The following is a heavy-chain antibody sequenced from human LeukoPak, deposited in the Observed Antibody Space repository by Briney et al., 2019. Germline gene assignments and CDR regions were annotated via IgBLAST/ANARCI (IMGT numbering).Heavy chain of an antibody. CDR3: TRATPYNWKEGYYYYYMDV. J-gene: IGHJ6*03. Sequence: GGSLRLSCTASGFTFGDYAMSWVRQAPGKGLEWVGFIRSKAYGGTTEYAASVKGRFTISRDDSKSIAYLQMNSLKTEDTAVYYCTRATPYNWKEGYYYYYMDVWGKGTTVTVSS. CDR1: GFTFGDYA. V-gene: IGHV3-49*04. D-gene: IGHD1-20*01. CDR2: IRSKAYGGTT.